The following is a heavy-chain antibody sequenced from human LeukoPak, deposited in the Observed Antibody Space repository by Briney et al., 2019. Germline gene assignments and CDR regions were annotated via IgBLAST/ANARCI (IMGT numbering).Heavy chain of an antibody. CDR3: ARGSAYYDFWSGYQEGYYYGMDV. CDR1: GGSFSGYY. D-gene: IGHD3-3*01. CDR2: INHSGST. Sequence: SETLSLTCAVYGGSFSGYYWSWIRQPPGKGLEWIGEINHSGSTNYNPSLKSRVTISVDTSKNQFSLKLSSVTAADTAVYYCARGSAYYDFWSGYQEGYYYGMDVWGQGTTVTVSS. J-gene: IGHJ6*02. V-gene: IGHV4-34*01.